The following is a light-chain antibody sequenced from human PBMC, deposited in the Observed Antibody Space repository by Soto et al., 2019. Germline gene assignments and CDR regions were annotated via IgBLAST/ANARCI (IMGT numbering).Light chain of an antibody. Sequence: QSVLTQPPSVSGAPGQRVTISCTGSSFNIGGNSVSWYQQLPGTAPKLLIYDDNKRPSGIPDRFSGSKSGTSATLGITGFQTGDEADYYCGSWDSSLSAYVFGTGTKVTVL. CDR1: SFNIGGNS. CDR3: GSWDSSLSAYV. CDR2: DDN. J-gene: IGLJ1*01. V-gene: IGLV1-51*01.